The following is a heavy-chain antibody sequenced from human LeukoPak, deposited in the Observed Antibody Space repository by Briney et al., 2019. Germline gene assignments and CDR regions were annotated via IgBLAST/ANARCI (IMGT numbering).Heavy chain of an antibody. CDR1: GGSISSYY. D-gene: IGHD3-22*01. CDR3: ARDSGYYSGAFDI. J-gene: IGHJ3*02. CDR2: IYYSGST. Sequence: PSETLSLTCTVSGGSISSYYWSWIRQPPGKGLEWIGYIYYSGSTNYNPSLKSRVIISVDTSKNQFSLKLSSVTAADTAVYYCARDSGYYSGAFDIWGQGTMVTVSS. V-gene: IGHV4-59*01.